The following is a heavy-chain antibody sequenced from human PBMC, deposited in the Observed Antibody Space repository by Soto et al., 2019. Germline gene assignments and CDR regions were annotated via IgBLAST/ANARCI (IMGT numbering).Heavy chain of an antibody. D-gene: IGHD2-2*02. CDR3: ARARFQVLYGNHYFDS. CDR2: IYHSGNT. J-gene: IGHJ4*02. CDR1: GGSITTGGSY. Sequence: PSETLSLTCTVSGGSITTGGSYWSWIRQHPGKGLEWIGNIYHSGNTYYNPSLKSRLTISVDTSKNHFSLMVDSVTAADTAVYYCARARFQVLYGNHYFDSWGQGTLVTVSS. V-gene: IGHV4-31*03.